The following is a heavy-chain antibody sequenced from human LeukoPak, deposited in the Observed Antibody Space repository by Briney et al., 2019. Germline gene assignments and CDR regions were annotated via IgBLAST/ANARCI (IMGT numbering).Heavy chain of an antibody. CDR1: GFTFTSSA. D-gene: IGHD6-19*01. V-gene: IGHV1-58*01. J-gene: IGHJ4*02. CDR3: AAGSKEQWLTFDY. CDR2: IVAGSGNT. Sequence: ASVKVSCKASGFTFTSSAVQWVRQARGQRLEWIGWIVAGSGNTNYAQKFQERVTITRDMSTSTAYMELSSLRSEDTAVYYCAAGSKEQWLTFDYWGQGTLVTVSS.